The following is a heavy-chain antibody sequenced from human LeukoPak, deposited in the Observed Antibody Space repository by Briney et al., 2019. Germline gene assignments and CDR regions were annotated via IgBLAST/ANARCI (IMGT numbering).Heavy chain of an antibody. CDR1: GGSFSGYY. V-gene: IGHV4-34*01. J-gene: IGHJ4*02. CDR2: INHSGST. D-gene: IGHD3-10*01. CDR3: AREEFTMVRGVIY. Sequence: PSETLSLTCAVYGGSFSGYYWSWIRQPPGKGLEWIGEINHSGSTNYNPSLESRVTISVDTSKNQFSLKLSSVTAADTAVYYCAREEFTMVRGVIYWGQGTLVTVSS.